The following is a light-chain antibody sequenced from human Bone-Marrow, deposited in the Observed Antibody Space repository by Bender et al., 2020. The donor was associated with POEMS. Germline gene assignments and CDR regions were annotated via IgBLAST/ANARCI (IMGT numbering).Light chain of an antibody. CDR1: ISDVGFYNR. CDR3: SSYDATTTLFV. CDR2: EDI. V-gene: IGLV2-23*02. Sequence: QSALTQPASVSGSPGQSITISCAGRISDVGFYNRVSWYQQYPGKAPKVLIFEDIKRPPGVSSRFFGSKSGNTASLTISGLQAEDEADYYCSSYDATTTLFVFGSGTKVAVL. J-gene: IGLJ1*01.